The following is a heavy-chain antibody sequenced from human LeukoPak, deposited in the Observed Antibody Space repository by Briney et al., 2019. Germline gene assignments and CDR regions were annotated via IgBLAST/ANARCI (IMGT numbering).Heavy chain of an antibody. D-gene: IGHD5-18*01. CDR2: ISSSSSTI. J-gene: IGHJ3*02. CDR1: GFTFSSYS. CDR3: ARDLEYVDTAMESGGDI. V-gene: IGHV3-48*01. Sequence: GGSLRLSCAASGFTFSSYSMNWVRQAPGKGLEWVPYISSSSSTIYYADSVKGRFTISRDNAKNSLYLQMNSLRAEDTAVYYCARDLEYVDTAMESGGDIWGQGTMVTVSS.